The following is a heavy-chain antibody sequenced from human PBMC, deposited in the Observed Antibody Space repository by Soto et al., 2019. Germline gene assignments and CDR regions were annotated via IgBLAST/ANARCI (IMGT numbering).Heavy chain of an antibody. CDR3: ARDGYYYDSSGYSYYFDY. CDR2: MSYDGSNK. D-gene: IGHD3-22*01. Sequence: PGGSLRLSCAASGFTFSSYGVHWVRQAPGKGLEWVTVMSYDGSNKYHADSVKGRFTLSRDNSKNTLYLQMNSLRAEDTAVYYCARDGYYYDSSGYSYYFDYWGQGTRVTVSS. V-gene: IGHV3-30-3*01. J-gene: IGHJ4*02. CDR1: GFTFSSYG.